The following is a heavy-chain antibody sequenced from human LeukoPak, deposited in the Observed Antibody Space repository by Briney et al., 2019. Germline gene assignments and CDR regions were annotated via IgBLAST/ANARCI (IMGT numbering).Heavy chain of an antibody. J-gene: IGHJ3*02. CDR2: IYTRGST. Sequence: PSGTPSLTRTVSCGSIYNYYWSWIRQPAGKGLGWIGRIYTRGSTHYKPSLKSRVTMSVDTSKNQFSLKLSSVTAADTAVYYCARGRYCSADICSGGDAFDIWGQGTMVSVSS. V-gene: IGHV4-4*07. D-gene: IGHD2-15*01. CDR1: CGSIYNYY. CDR3: ARGRYCSADICSGGDAFDI.